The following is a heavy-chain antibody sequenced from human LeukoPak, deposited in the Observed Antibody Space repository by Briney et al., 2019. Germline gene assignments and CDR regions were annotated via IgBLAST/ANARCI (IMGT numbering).Heavy chain of an antibody. CDR1: GFTFSSYA. CDR3: AKCGSGSGTADY. J-gene: IGHJ4*02. D-gene: IGHD1-14*01. V-gene: IGHV3-23*01. CDR2: ISGSGGST. Sequence: GGSLRLSCAASGFTFSSYAMRWVRQAPGKGLEWVSAISGSGGSTYYADSVKGRFTISRDNSKNTLYLQMNSLRAEDTAVYYCAKCGSGSGTADYWGQGTLVTVSS.